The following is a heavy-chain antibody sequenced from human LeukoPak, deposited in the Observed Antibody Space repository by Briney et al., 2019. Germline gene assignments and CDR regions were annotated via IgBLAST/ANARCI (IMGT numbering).Heavy chain of an antibody. Sequence: GGSLRLSCAASGFTFSSYAMSWVRQASGKGLEWVSAISGSGGSTYYADSVKGRFTISRDNSKNTLYLQMNSLRAEDTAVYYCAKGCRWSGELPHCNWFDPWGQGTLVTVSS. V-gene: IGHV3-23*01. CDR2: ISGSGGST. CDR1: GFTFSSYA. CDR3: AKGCRWSGELPHCNWFDP. J-gene: IGHJ5*02. D-gene: IGHD3-10*01.